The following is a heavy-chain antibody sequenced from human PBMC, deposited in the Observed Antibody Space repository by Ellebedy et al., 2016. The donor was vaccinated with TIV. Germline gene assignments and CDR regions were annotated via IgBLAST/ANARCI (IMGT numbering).Heavy chain of an antibody. Sequence: GESLKISCAASGFIFSDYWMSWVRQGPGKGLEWVAAINKDGSGKYYVDSVKGRFTISRDKAKNSLYLQVKSLYAETSAIYYCVREPTRRSDSWGQGTLVTVSS. V-gene: IGHV3-7*03. CDR2: INKDGSGK. J-gene: IGHJ4*02. CDR1: GFIFSDYW. CDR3: VREPTRRSDS.